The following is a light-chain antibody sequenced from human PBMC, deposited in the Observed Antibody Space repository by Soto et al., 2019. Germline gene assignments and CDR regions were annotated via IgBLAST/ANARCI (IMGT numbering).Light chain of an antibody. Sequence: IQLTQSPSSLSASVGDRVTITCRASQEISGYLAWYQQTPGKAPKLLIYGVSTLQDGVSSRFSGRGSGTDFSLTISSLEPEDFASYYCQHLHWGFGRGT. CDR2: GVS. V-gene: IGKV1-9*01. CDR3: QHLHWG. CDR1: QEISGY. J-gene: IGKJ1*01.